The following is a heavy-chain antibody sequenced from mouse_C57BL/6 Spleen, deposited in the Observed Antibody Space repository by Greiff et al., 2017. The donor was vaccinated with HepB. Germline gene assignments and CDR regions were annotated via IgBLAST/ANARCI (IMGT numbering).Heavy chain of an antibody. CDR1: GYTFTSYW. CDR2: IDPSDSYT. V-gene: IGHV1-69*01. D-gene: IGHD1-1*01. CDR3: ARKGGYGSSWFAY. Sequence: QVQLKQPGAELVMPGASVKLSCKASGYTFTSYWMHWVKQRPGQGLEWIGEIDPSDSYTNYNQKFKGKSTLTVDKSSSTAYMQLSSLTSEDSAVYYCARKGGYGSSWFAYWGQGTLVTVSA. J-gene: IGHJ3*01.